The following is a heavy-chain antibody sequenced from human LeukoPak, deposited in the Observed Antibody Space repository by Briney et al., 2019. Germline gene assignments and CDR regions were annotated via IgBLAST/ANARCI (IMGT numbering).Heavy chain of an antibody. J-gene: IGHJ5*02. CDR2: INHSGST. CDR3: ARDIVVVPAAMGGEFDP. Sequence: SETLSLTCAVYGGSFSGYYWSCIRQPPGKGLEWIGEINHSGSTNYNPSLKSRVTISVDTSKNQFSLKLSSVTAADTAVYYCARDIVVVPAAMGGEFDPWGQGTLVTVSS. CDR1: GGSFSGYY. D-gene: IGHD2-2*01. V-gene: IGHV4-34*01.